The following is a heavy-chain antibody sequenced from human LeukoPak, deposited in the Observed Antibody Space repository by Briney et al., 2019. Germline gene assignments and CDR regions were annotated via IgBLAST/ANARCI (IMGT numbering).Heavy chain of an antibody. CDR3: AREEVAFDY. CDR2: INHSGST. Sequence: SETLSLTCTVSVSGDSMRGYYWSWIRQPPGKGLEWIGEINHSGSTNYNPSLKSRVTISVDTSKNQFSLKLSSVTATDTAVYYCAREEVAFDYWGQGTLVTVSS. V-gene: IGHV4-34*01. J-gene: IGHJ4*02. D-gene: IGHD5-24*01. CDR1: VSGDSMRGYY.